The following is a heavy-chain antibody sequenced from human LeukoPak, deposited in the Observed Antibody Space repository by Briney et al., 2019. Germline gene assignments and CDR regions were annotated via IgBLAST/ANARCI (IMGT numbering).Heavy chain of an antibody. CDR2: IQTDGSST. D-gene: IGHD5-24*01. J-gene: IGHJ3*01. CDR1: GFTFSSYW. V-gene: IGHV3-74*01. CDR3: AMKAVPRPRLHDAFDF. Sequence: PGRSLRLSCAASGFTFSSYWMHWVRQAPGKGLVWVSRIQTDGSSTNYADSVKGRFTISRDNSKNTLYLQMNSLRADDTAVYYCAMKAVPRPRLHDAFDFWGQGTVVSVSS.